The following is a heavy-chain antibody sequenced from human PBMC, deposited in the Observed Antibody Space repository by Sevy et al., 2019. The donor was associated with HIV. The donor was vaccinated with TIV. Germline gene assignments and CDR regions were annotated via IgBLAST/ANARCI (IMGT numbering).Heavy chain of an antibody. CDR1: GYILTELS. D-gene: IGHD3-22*01. CDR2: FYPEDDEK. V-gene: IGHV1-24*01. Sequence: ASVKVSCKVSGYILTELSMHWVRQAPGKGLEWMGTFYPEDDEKIYAQKFQGRVTMTEDTSTDTAYMELSRLRSEDTAVYYCATTKDYYDTSGYPFDSWGQGTLVTVSS. J-gene: IGHJ4*02. CDR3: ATTKDYYDTSGYPFDS.